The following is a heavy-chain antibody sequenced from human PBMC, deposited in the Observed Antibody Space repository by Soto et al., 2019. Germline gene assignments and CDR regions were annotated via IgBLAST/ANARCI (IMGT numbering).Heavy chain of an antibody. CDR1: GFTLSDYW. D-gene: IGHD6-19*01. CDR3: ATLQLAGPDY. J-gene: IGHJ4*02. Sequence: EVQLVESGGDLVQPGGSLRLSCTASGFTLSDYWMHWVRQVPGKGLVWVSRISNDDRGTSYADFVKGRFTISKDNAKNTVYLQMNSLSAEDTAVYYCATLQLAGPDYWGQGTLVTVSS. CDR2: ISNDDRGT. V-gene: IGHV3-74*01.